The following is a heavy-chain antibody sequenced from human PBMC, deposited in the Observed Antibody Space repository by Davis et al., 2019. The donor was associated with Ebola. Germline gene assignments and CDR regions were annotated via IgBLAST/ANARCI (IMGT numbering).Heavy chain of an antibody. Sequence: GESLKISCAASGFTFSSYSMNWVRQAPGKGLEWVSSISSSSSYIYYADSVKGRFTISRDNAKNSLYLQMNSLRAEDTAVYYCARDDEWQLALVGYYYYGMDVWGQGTTVTVSS. CDR2: ISSSSSYI. J-gene: IGHJ6*02. CDR3: ARDDEWQLALVGYYYYGMDV. D-gene: IGHD6-6*01. V-gene: IGHV3-21*01. CDR1: GFTFSSYS.